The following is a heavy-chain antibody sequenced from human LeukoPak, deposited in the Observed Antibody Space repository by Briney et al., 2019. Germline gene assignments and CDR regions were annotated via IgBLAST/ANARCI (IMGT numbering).Heavy chain of an antibody. Sequence: PGGSLRLSCAASGFTFNRYWINWVRQAPGKGLEWVAEINQDGSTKNYVESVKGRFTISRDSAKKSLHLQMNSLRADDTAVYYCARNIGYEALDVWGQGTMVTV. CDR1: GFTFNRYW. CDR2: INQDGSTK. D-gene: IGHD5-12*01. J-gene: IGHJ3*01. V-gene: IGHV3-7*03. CDR3: ARNIGYEALDV.